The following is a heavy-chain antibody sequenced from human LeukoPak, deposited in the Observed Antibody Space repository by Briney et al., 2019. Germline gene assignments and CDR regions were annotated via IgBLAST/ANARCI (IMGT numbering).Heavy chain of an antibody. CDR3: ARRGASSGYPVDY. CDR2: IWYDGSNK. Sequence: GGSLRLSCAPSGLTFSSYGMHWVRQAPGKGLGWVAVIWYDGSNKYYAGSVKGRFTLSRDNSKNTLYLQMNSLRGEDTAVYYCARRGASSGYPVDYWGQGTLVTGSS. CDR1: GLTFSSYG. V-gene: IGHV3-33*01. J-gene: IGHJ4*02. D-gene: IGHD3-22*01.